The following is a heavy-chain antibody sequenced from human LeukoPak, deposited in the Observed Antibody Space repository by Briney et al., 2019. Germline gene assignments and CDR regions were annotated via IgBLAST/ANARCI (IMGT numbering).Heavy chain of an antibody. D-gene: IGHD3-10*01. V-gene: IGHV3-9*01. CDR2: ISWNSGSI. J-gene: IGHJ4*02. CDR3: AKSLWFGELLSPFDY. CDR1: GFTFSSYA. Sequence: PGGSLRLSCAASGFTFSSYAMSWVRQAPGKGLEWVSGISWNSGSIGYADSVKGRFTISRDNAKNSLYLQMNSLRAEDTALYYCAKSLWFGELLSPFDYWGQGTLVTVSS.